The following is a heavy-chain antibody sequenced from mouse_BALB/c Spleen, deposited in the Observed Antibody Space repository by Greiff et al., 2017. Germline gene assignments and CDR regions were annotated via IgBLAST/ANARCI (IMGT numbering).Heavy chain of an antibody. CDR2: IYPGSGNT. J-gene: IGHJ4*01. CDR1: GYAFTNYW. D-gene: IGHD2-4*01. V-gene: IGHV1-63*01. CDR3: ARSTMITTHYAMDY. Sequence: VKLQESGAELVRPGTSVKISCKASGYAFTNYWLGWVKQRPGHGLEWIGDIYPGSGNTYYNEKFKGKATLTADKSSSTAYMQLSSLTSEDSAVYFCARSTMITTHYAMDYWGQGTSVTVSS.